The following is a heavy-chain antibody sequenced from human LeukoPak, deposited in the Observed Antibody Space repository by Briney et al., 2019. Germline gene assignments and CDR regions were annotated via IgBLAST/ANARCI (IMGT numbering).Heavy chain of an antibody. CDR1: GFPFEVLP. V-gene: IGHV3-9*01. Sequence: GGPLGFSVEALGFPFEVLPFTGFRQAPGKGLGGVSGISYNSDTIAYADSVKGRFTISRDNAKNSLYLQMNSLRAEDTALYYCAKDYCGGDCYSGWYFDLWGRGTLVTVSS. D-gene: IGHD2-21*02. J-gene: IGHJ2*01. CDR2: ISYNSDTI. CDR3: AKDYCGGDCYSGWYFDL.